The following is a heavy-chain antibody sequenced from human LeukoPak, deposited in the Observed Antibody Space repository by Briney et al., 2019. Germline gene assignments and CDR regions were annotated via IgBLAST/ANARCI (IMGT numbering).Heavy chain of an antibody. J-gene: IGHJ4*02. D-gene: IGHD3-22*01. Sequence: GGSLRLSCVASGFTFTSYAMSWVRQAPGKGLEWVSAISADGRSTYHADSVKGRFTISRDISKSTVYMQMNSLRAEDTAVYYCAKVAGSSGYYPESWGQGTLVTVSS. CDR1: GFTFTSYA. CDR3: AKVAGSSGYYPES. V-gene: IGHV3-23*01. CDR2: ISADGRST.